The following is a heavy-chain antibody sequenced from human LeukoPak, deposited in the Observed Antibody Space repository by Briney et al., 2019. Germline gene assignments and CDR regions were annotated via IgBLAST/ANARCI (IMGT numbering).Heavy chain of an antibody. Sequence: ASVKVSCKASGYTFTSYYMHWVRQAPGQGLEWMGWINPNSGGTNYAQKFQGRVTMTRDTSISTAYMELSRLRSDDTAVYYCAREYYDSSGYFTSVDYWGQGTLVTVSS. D-gene: IGHD3-22*01. CDR2: INPNSGGT. J-gene: IGHJ4*02. CDR3: AREYYDSSGYFTSVDY. V-gene: IGHV1-2*02. CDR1: GYTFTSYY.